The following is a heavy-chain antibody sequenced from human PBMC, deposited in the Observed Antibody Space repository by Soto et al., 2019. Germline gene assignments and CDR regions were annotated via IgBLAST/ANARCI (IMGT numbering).Heavy chain of an antibody. D-gene: IGHD6-13*01. CDR2: IYNSGST. J-gene: IGHJ4*02. CDR3: WRLGSRQLVKYYFDY. V-gene: IGHV4-39*01. CDR1: GGSISSSSYY. Sequence: SETLSLTCTVSGGSISSSSYYWGWIRQPPGKGLEWIGSIYNSGSTYYNPSLKSRVTISVDTSKNQFSLKLSSVTAADTAVYYCWRLGSRQLVKYYFDYWGQGTMVNVSP.